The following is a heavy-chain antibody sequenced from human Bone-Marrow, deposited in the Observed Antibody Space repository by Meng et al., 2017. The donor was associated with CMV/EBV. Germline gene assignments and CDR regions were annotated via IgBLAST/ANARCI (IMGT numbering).Heavy chain of an antibody. V-gene: IGHV4-61*08. J-gene: IGHJ4*01. CDR3: ARGRALTRYCSSTSCYPFAY. CDR1: GGSISSGDYY. Sequence: SETLSLTCTVSGGSISSGDYYWSWIRQPPGKGLEWIGEINHSGSTNYNPSLKSRVTISVDTSKNQFSLKLSSVTAADTAVYYCARGRALTRYCSSTSCYPFAYWGHGPRVTCFS. D-gene: IGHD2-2*01. CDR2: INHSGST.